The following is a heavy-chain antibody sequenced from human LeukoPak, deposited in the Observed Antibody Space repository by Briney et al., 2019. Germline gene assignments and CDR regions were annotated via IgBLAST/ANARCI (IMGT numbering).Heavy chain of an antibody. V-gene: IGHV4-39*07. D-gene: IGHD3-10*01. CDR3: ARIPGRSMVRGAMRAFDI. CDR1: GGSISSSSYY. Sequence: SETLSLTCTVSGGSISSSSYYWGWIRQPPGKGLEWIGSIYYSGSTYYNPSLKSRVTISVDTSKNQFSLKLSSVTAADTAVHYCARIPGRSMVRGAMRAFDIWGQGTMVTVSP. CDR2: IYYSGST. J-gene: IGHJ3*02.